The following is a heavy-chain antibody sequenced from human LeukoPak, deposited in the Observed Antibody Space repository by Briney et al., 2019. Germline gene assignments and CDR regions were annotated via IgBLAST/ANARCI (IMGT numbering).Heavy chain of an antibody. J-gene: IGHJ4*02. Sequence: HPGGSLRLSCAASGFIFSSYWMHWVRHAPGKGLPWVSRINTDGSSTSYADSVKGRYTISRDNAKNTLYLQMNSLRAEDTAVYYCARDFMYNVNWAGCWGQGTLVTVSS. D-gene: IGHD1-14*01. CDR2: INTDGSST. CDR3: ARDFMYNVNWAGC. CDR1: GFIFSSYW. V-gene: IGHV3-74*01.